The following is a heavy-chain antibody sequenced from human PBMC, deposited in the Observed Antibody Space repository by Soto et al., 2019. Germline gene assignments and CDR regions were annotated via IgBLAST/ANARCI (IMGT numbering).Heavy chain of an antibody. CDR2: IYISGST. CDR3: ARDDDGGNSGDLDI. V-gene: IGHV4-31*03. J-gene: IGHJ3*02. Sequence: PSETLSLTCTVSGCSISSGNIYWTWIGQRPGKGREWIGYIYISGSTSYDPSLKSRLSISIHTSKNPFYLKLNSVTAADTAIYYCARDDDGGNSGDLDIWGQGTIVTVSS. CDR1: GCSISSGNIY. D-gene: IGHD7-27*01.